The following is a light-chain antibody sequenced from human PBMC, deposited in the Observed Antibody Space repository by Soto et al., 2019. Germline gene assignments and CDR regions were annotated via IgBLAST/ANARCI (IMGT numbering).Light chain of an antibody. CDR3: CSYAGSDTHYV. J-gene: IGLJ1*01. V-gene: IGLV2-11*01. CDR1: SSDVGGYNS. Sequence: QSALTQPRSVSGSPGQSVTISCTGTSSDVGGYNSVSWYQQHPDKAPKFMIYVVSKRPSGVPDRFSGSKSGNTASLTISGLQAEDEADYYCCSYAGSDTHYVFGTGTKLTVL. CDR2: VVS.